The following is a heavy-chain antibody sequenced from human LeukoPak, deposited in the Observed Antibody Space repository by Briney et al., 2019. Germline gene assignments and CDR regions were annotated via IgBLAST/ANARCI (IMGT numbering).Heavy chain of an antibody. D-gene: IGHD1-26*01. CDR2: IYYSGST. J-gene: IGHJ3*02. CDR3: ARHGWWELLHAFDI. CDR1: GGSISSSSYY. Sequence: PSETLSLTCTVSGGSISSSSYYWGWIRQPPGKGLEWIGSIYYSGSTYYNPSLKGRVTISVDTSKNQFSLKLSSVTAADTAVYYCARHGWWELLHAFDIWGQGTMVTVSS. V-gene: IGHV4-39*01.